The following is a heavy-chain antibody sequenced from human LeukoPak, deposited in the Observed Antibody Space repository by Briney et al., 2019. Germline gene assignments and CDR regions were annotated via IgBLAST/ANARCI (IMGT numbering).Heavy chain of an antibody. CDR3: ARTYCSGGSCYSDY. Sequence: SETLSLTCTVSGGSISSYYWSWIRQPPGKGLEWIGYIYYSGSTNYNPSLKSRVTISVDTSKNQFSLRLSSVTAADTAVYYCARTYCSGGSCYSDYWGQGTLVTVSS. J-gene: IGHJ4*02. V-gene: IGHV4-59*01. CDR2: IYYSGST. CDR1: GGSISSYY. D-gene: IGHD2-15*01.